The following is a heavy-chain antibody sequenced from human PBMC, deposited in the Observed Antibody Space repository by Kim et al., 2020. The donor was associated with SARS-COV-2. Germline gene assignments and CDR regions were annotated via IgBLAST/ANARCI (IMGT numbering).Heavy chain of an antibody. J-gene: IGHJ4*02. V-gene: IGHV4-4*02. CDR2: IYHSGST. CDR3: ARITMIVVVISGVLQNVEYYFDY. Sequence: SETLSLTCAVSGGSISSSNWWSWVRQPPGKGLEWIGEIYHSGSTNYNPSLKSRVTISVDKSKNQFSLKLSSVTAADTAVYYCARITMIVVVISGVLQNVEYYFDYWGQGTLVTVSS. CDR1: GGSISSSNW. D-gene: IGHD3-22*01.